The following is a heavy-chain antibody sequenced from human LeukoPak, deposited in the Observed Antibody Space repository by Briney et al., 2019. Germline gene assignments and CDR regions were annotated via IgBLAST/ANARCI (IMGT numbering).Heavy chain of an antibody. CDR1: GYRFTNYW. CDR3: ARLGGSGSYDDWYFDL. D-gene: IGHD3-10*01. CDR2: IYPGDSDT. V-gene: IGHV5-51*01. J-gene: IGHJ2*01. Sequence: GESLKISCKGSGYRFTNYWIGWVRQMPGKGLEWMGIIYPGDSDTRNSPSFQGQVTISADKSISTAYLQWSSLKASDTAMYYCARLGGSGSYDDWYFDLWGRGTLVTVSS.